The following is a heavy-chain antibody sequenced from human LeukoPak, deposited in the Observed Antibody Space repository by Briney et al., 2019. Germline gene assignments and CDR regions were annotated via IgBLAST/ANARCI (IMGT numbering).Heavy chain of an antibody. CDR1: GGTFSSYA. CDR3: ARADNIAVATPGFDY. V-gene: IGHV1-69*06. D-gene: IGHD6-13*01. CDR2: IIPIFGTA. J-gene: IGHJ4*02. Sequence: SVKVSCKASGGTFSSYAISWVRQAPGQGLEWMGGIIPIFGTANYAQKFQGRVTITADKSTSTAYMELSSLRSEDTAVYYCARADNIAVATPGFDYWGQGTLVTVSS.